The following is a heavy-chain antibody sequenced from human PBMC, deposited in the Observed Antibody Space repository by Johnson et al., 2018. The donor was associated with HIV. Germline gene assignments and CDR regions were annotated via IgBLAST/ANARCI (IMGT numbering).Heavy chain of an antibody. D-gene: IGHD4-17*01. J-gene: IGHJ3*02. Sequence: VQLVESGGGLIQPGGSLRLSCAASEFTVSHDYMSWVRQAPGKGLEWVSLIFSGGNAYYADSVKGRFTISSDNAKNSLYLQMNSLRAEDTAVYYCAKDQYRKLTTVAGIWGQGTMVTVSS. V-gene: IGHV3-66*03. CDR2: IFSGGNA. CDR3: AKDQYRKLTTVAGI. CDR1: EFTVSHDY.